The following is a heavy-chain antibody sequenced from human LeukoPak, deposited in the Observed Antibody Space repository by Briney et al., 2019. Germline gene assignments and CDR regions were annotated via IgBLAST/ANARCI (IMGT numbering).Heavy chain of an antibody. CDR1: GGTFSSYA. D-gene: IGHD7-27*01. CDR3: ARETNWGSPGAFDI. CDR2: IIPIFGTA. V-gene: IGHV1-69*13. Sequence: SVKASCKASGGTFSSYAISWVRQAPGQGLEWMGGIIPIFGTANYAQKFQGRVTITADESTSTAYMELSSLRSEDTAVYYCARETNWGSPGAFDIWGQGTMVTVSS. J-gene: IGHJ3*02.